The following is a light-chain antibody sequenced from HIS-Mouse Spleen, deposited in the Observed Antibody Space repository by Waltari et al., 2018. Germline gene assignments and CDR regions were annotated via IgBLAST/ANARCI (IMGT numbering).Light chain of an antibody. CDR3: SSYTSSSTEV. Sequence: QSALTQPASVSGSPGQSITISCTGTSSDGGGYNYVSWYQQHPGKAPTLMIYDVSNRPSGVSNRFSGSKSGNTASLTISGLQAEDEADYYCSSYTSSSTEVFGGGTKLTVL. J-gene: IGLJ2*01. CDR1: SSDGGGYNY. CDR2: DVS. V-gene: IGLV2-14*03.